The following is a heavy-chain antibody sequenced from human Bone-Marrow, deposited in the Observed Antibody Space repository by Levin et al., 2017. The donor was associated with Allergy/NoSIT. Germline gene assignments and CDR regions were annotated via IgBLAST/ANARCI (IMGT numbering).Heavy chain of an antibody. J-gene: IGHJ4*02. CDR1: GFTFDDYT. CDR3: AKGRYYYDSSGGYFDY. CDR2: ISWDGGST. Sequence: PGGSLRLSCAASGFTFDDYTMHWVRQAPGKGLEWVSLISWDGGSTYYADSVKGRFTISRDNSKNSLYLQMNSLRTEDTALYYCAKGRYYYDSSGGYFDYWGQGTLVTVSS. D-gene: IGHD3-22*01. V-gene: IGHV3-43*01.